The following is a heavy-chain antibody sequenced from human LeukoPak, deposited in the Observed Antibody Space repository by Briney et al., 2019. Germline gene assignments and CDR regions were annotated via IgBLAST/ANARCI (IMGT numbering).Heavy chain of an antibody. D-gene: IGHD3-9*01. V-gene: IGHV1-2*02. CDR3: ARDYDILTGYSLSWFDP. Sequence: ASVKVSCKASGYTFTGYYIHWVRQAPGQGLEWMGWIKPNSGGTNYAQKFQGRVTMTRDTSISTAYMELSRLRSDDTAVYYCARDYDILTGYSLSWFDPWGQGTLVTVSS. CDR2: IKPNSGGT. J-gene: IGHJ5*02. CDR1: GYTFTGYY.